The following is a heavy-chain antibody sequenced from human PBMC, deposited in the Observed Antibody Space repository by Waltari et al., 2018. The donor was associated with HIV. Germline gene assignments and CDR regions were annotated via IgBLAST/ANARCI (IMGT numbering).Heavy chain of an antibody. CDR2: IDWNGGST. CDR3: AKDRSNSWNYEAGGFDY. J-gene: IGHJ4*02. Sequence: EVRLVESRGGLGQPGRSLRLSCAASGFTFDDYGMHWVRQTPGKGLEWVSGIDWNGGSTAYADSVKGRFTIFRDNAKNSLYLQMNSLSTEDTALYHCAKDRSNSWNYEAGGFDYWGQGTLVTVSS. CDR1: GFTFDDYG. D-gene: IGHD1-7*01. V-gene: IGHV3-9*01.